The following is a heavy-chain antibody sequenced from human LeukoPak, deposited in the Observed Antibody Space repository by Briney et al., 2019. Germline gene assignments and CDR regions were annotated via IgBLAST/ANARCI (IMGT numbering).Heavy chain of an antibody. CDR2: ISTSGSTI. D-gene: IGHD3-10*01. Sequence: PGGSLRLSCAASGFTFSAYEMNWVRQAPGKGLEWVSYISTSGSTIYYADSVKGRFTISRDNAKNSLYLQMNSLRAEDTAVYYCASDILRFGDGAVDIWGQGTTVTVSS. V-gene: IGHV3-48*03. CDR1: GFTFSAYE. CDR3: ASDILRFGDGAVDI. J-gene: IGHJ6*02.